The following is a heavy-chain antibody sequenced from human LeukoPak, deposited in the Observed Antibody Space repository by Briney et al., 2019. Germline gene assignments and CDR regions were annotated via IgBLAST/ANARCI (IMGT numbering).Heavy chain of an antibody. Sequence: SETLSLTCAVYGGSFSGYYWSWIRQPPGKGLEWIGYISYFGSTNYNPSLKSRVTISIDTSKNQFSLKLTSVTAADTAVYYCARDLVTVTKGFDIWGQGTMVSVSS. D-gene: IGHD4-17*01. J-gene: IGHJ3*02. V-gene: IGHV4-59*01. CDR3: ARDLVTVTKGFDI. CDR2: ISYFGST. CDR1: GGSFSGYY.